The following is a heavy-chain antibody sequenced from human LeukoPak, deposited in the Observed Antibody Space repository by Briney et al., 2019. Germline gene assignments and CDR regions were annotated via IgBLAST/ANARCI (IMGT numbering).Heavy chain of an antibody. J-gene: IGHJ4*02. D-gene: IGHD6-6*01. CDR3: ARLSRGSSAGFDY. Sequence: SETLSLTCAVSGGSISNYYWNWIRQPPGKGLEWIGYIYYSGSSNYNPSPKSRVTISVDTSKNQFSLKVNSVTAADTAVYFCARLSRGSSAGFDYWGQGILVTVSS. CDR2: IYYSGSS. CDR1: GGSISNYY. V-gene: IGHV4-59*01.